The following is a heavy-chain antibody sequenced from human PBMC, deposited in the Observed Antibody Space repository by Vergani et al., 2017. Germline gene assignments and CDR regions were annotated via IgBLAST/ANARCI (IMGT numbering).Heavy chain of an antibody. V-gene: IGHV1-2*02. J-gene: IGHJ4*02. D-gene: IGHD6-19*01. CDR1: GYTFTGYY. CDR3: ARGPKGYSSGWYLVY. CDR2: INPNSGGT. Sequence: QVQLVQSGADVKKPGASVKVSCKASGYTFTGYYMHWVRQAPGQGLEWMGWINPNSGGTNYAQKFQGRVTMTRDTSISTAYMELSRLRSDDTAVYYCARGPKGYSSGWYLVYWGQGTLVTVSS.